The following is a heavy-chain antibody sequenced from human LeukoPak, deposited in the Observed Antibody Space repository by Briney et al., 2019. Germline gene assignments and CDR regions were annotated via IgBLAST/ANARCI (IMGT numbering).Heavy chain of an antibody. Sequence: GGTLRLSCAASGFTFSNYGLSWVRQAPGKGLEWVSGITGSGGSTYYADSVKGRVTISRDNSKNTLYLQMNSLRAEDAAVYFCAKAPVTSCRGAYCYPFDSWGQGTLVTVSS. CDR1: GFTFSNYG. J-gene: IGHJ4*02. D-gene: IGHD2-21*01. CDR3: AKAPVTSCRGAYCYPFDS. V-gene: IGHV3-23*01. CDR2: ITGSGGST.